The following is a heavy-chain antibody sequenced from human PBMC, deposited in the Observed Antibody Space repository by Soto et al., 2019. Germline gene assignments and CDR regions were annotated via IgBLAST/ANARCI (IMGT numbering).Heavy chain of an antibody. V-gene: IGHV4-31*03. CDR2: IHHTGST. J-gene: IGHJ4*02. CDR3: ARYRFSGTKWSKFDY. Sequence: TLSLTCTVSGVTVSSDAYYWSWIRQPPGKGLEWIGNIHHTGSTYYSPSLKSRVDISLDRSTNQFSLRLSSVTAADTAVYYCARYRFSGTKWSKFDYWGQGTLVTVSS. D-gene: IGHD3-16*02. CDR1: GVTVSSDAYY.